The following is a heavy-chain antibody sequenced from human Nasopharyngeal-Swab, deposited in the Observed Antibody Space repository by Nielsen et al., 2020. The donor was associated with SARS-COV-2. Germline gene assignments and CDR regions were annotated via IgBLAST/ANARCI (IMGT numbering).Heavy chain of an antibody. CDR1: GFTFNMYT. CDR2: ISSTGDYI. Sequence: GESLTISCAASGFTFNMYTLNWVRQAPGKGLEWVSAISSTGDYIYYAASVKGRFTISRDNAKNSLHLQMSSLRAEDAAVYYCVRDTPAMFAYWGQGTLVTVSS. CDR3: VRDTPAMFAY. V-gene: IGHV3-21*01. J-gene: IGHJ4*02.